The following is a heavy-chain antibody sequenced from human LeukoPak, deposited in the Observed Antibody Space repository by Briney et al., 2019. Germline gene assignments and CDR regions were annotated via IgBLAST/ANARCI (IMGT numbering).Heavy chain of an antibody. V-gene: IGHV4-59*01. Sequence: PSETLSLTCTVSGGSISGYYWSWSRQPPGKGVEWIGNLYYMRGAWYKSSLKSRVTTSVDTSRNEFSLKLSSVTAADTAVYYCARVVGEYQLLYNYFDYWGQGTLVTVSS. D-gene: IGHD2-2*02. CDR2: LYYMRGA. J-gene: IGHJ4*02. CDR3: ARVVGEYQLLYNYFDY. CDR1: GGSISGYY.